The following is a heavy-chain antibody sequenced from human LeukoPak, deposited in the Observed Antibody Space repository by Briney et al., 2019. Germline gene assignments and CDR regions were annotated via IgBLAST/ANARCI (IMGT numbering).Heavy chain of an antibody. CDR1: GGSVSSNTYY. CDR2: IYYSVNT. Sequence: PSETLSLTCTVSGGSVSSNTYYWGWIRQPPGKGLEWIGTIYYSVNTYYNPSLKSRVTISVDTSKNQFSLKLSSVTAADTAVYYCARAVDTAMAAFDYWGQGTLVTVSS. CDR3: ARAVDTAMAAFDY. D-gene: IGHD5-18*01. V-gene: IGHV4-39*07. J-gene: IGHJ4*02.